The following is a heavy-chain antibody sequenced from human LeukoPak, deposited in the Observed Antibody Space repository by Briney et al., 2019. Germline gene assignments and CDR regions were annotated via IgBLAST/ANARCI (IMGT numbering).Heavy chain of an antibody. CDR1: GFSFTNSW. V-gene: IGHV3-7*01. CDR3: ARDTDGSLDY. D-gene: IGHD1-26*01. CDR2: IKQDGSTK. Sequence: GGSLRLSCAASGFSFTNSWMARVRQAPGKGLEWVANIKQDGSTKHYADSLKGRVTISRDNPKNSLYLQMISLRVDDTAVYYCARDTDGSLDYWGQGILVTVAS. J-gene: IGHJ4*02.